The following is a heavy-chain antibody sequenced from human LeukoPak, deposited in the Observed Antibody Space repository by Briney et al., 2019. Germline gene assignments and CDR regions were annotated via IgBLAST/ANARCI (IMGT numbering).Heavy chain of an antibody. J-gene: IGHJ4*02. CDR1: GGSIGSYY. V-gene: IGHV4-59*01. CDR2: IYYSGST. D-gene: IGHD3-22*01. Sequence: SETLSLTCTVSGGSIGSYYWSWIRQPPGKGLEWIGYIYYSGSTNYNPSLKSRVTISLDTSKNQFSLKLSSVTAADTAVYYCARSYDSSGYYIDYWGQGTLVTVSS. CDR3: ARSYDSSGYYIDY.